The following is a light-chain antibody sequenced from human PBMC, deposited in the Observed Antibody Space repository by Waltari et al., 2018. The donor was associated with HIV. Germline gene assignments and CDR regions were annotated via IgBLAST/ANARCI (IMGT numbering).Light chain of an antibody. J-gene: IGLJ1*01. V-gene: IGLV2-14*03. CDR3: TSYTTINTYV. CDR2: DVS. Sequence: QSALTQPASVSGSPGQSLTISCTVTSSDVGGYNHVSWYQQHPAKAPKVIIYDVSNRPSGVSNRVSGSKAGNTASLTISVLQAEDEADYYCTSYTTINTYVFGTGTKVTVL. CDR1: SSDVGGYNH.